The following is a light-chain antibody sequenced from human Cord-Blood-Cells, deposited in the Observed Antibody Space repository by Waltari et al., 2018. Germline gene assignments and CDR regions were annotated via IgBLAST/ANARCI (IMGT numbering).Light chain of an antibody. V-gene: IGLV2-23*01. CDR3: CSYAGSSTWV. J-gene: IGLJ3*02. CDR1: STDLVSYNL. Sequence: QSALTQPASVSGSPGQSLPIPCTGTSTDLVSYNLFSWYQQPPGKAPKLMIYEGSKRPSGVSNRFSGSKSGNTASLTISGLQAEDEADYYCCSYAGSSTWVFGGGTKLTVL. CDR2: EGS.